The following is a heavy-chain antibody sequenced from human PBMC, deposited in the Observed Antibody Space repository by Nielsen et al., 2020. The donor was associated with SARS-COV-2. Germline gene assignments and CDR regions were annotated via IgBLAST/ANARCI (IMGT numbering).Heavy chain of an antibody. CDR2: INSDGSST. CDR3: AGVPY. CDR1: GFTFSSYW. Sequence: GESLKISCAASGFTFSSYWMHWVRQAPGKGLVWVSRINSDGSSTSYADSVKGRFTISRDNARNTVYLQMNSLRPEDTAVYYCAGVPYWGQGTLVTVSS. V-gene: IGHV3-74*01. J-gene: IGHJ4*02.